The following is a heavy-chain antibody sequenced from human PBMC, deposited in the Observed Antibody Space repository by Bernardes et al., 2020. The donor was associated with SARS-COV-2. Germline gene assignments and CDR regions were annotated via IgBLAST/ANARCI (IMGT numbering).Heavy chain of an antibody. J-gene: IGHJ5*02. D-gene: IGHD3-10*01. CDR3: ARDGSGDYFNWFDP. V-gene: IGHV3-23*01. CDR1: GFMFPNYA. Sequence: GGSLRLSCTASGFMFPNYAMTWVRQTPGKGPEWVSSISASGGNTYYAESVKGRFTISRDNSDNTLFLQMSSLRGEDTAIYSCARDGSGDYFNWFDPWGQGTPGHRLL. CDR2: ISASGGNT.